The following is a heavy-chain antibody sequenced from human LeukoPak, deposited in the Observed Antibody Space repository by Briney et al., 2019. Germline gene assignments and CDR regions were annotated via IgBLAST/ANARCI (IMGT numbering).Heavy chain of an antibody. V-gene: IGHV3-30*18. D-gene: IGHD3-22*01. J-gene: IGHJ4*02. CDR1: GFTFSSYG. Sequence: GRSLRLSCAASGFTFSSYGMHWVRQAPGKGLEWVAVISYDGSNKYYADSVKGRFTISRDNSKNTLYLQMNSLRAEDTAVYYCAKDLSPRGSGYYRGLWDYWGQGTLVTVSS. CDR3: AKDLSPRGSGYYRGLWDY. CDR2: ISYDGSNK.